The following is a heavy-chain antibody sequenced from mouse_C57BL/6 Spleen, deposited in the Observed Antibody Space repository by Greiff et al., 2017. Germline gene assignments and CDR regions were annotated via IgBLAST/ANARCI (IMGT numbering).Heavy chain of an antibody. CDR2: INPNNGGT. CDR1: GYTFTDYN. Sequence: EVQLQQSGPELVKPGASVKIPCKASGYTFTDYNMDWVKQSHGKSLEWIGDINPNNGGTIYNQKFKGKATLTVDKSSSTAYMELRSLTSEDTAVYYCARRSYYGIFAYWGQGTLVTVSA. V-gene: IGHV1-18*01. D-gene: IGHD1-1*01. CDR3: ARRSYYGIFAY. J-gene: IGHJ3*01.